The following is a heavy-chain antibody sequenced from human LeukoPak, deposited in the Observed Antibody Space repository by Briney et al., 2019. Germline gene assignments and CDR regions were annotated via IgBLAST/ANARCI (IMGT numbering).Heavy chain of an antibody. V-gene: IGHV3-23*01. Sequence: WVSAISGSGGSTYYADSVKGRFTISRDNSKNTLYLQMNSLRAEDTAVYYCAETDYYYGMDVWGQGTTVTVSS. CDR2: ISGSGGST. CDR3: AETDYYYGMDV. J-gene: IGHJ6*02.